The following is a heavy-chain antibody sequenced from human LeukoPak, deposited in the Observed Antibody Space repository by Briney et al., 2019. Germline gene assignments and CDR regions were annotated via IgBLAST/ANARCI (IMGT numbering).Heavy chain of an antibody. Sequence: PGGSLRLSCAASGFTFSSYSMNWVRQAPGKGLERVSYISSSSSTIYYTDSVKGRFTISRDNAKNSLYLQMNSLRAEDTAVYYCARGSQQLLFRGGFDYWGQGTLVTVSS. CDR2: ISSSSSTI. CDR1: GFTFSSYS. D-gene: IGHD3-10*01. CDR3: ARGSQQLLFRGGFDY. V-gene: IGHV3-48*04. J-gene: IGHJ4*02.